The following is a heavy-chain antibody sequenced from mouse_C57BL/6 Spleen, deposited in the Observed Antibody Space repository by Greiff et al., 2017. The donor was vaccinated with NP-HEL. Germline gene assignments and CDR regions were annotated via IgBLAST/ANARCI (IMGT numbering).Heavy chain of an antibody. V-gene: IGHV5-4*01. J-gene: IGHJ2*01. CDR3: AKEAGYGPFDY. CDR2: ISDGGSYT. D-gene: IGHD2-10*02. Sequence: DVQLVESGGGLVKPGGSLKLSCAASGFTFSSYAMSWVRQTPEKRLEWVATISDGGSYTYYPDNVKGRFTISRDNAKNNLYLQMSHLKSEDTAMYYCAKEAGYGPFDYWGQGTTLTGSS. CDR1: GFTFSSYA.